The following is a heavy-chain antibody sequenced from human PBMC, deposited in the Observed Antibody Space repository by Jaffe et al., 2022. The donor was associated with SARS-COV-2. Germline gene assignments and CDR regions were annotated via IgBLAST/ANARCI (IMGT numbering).Heavy chain of an antibody. CDR2: ISYDGSNK. D-gene: IGHD3-22*01. Sequence: QVQLVESGGGVVQPGRSLRLSCAASGFTFSNYAIHWVRQAPGQGLEWVAVISYDGSNKYYADSVKGRFTISRDNSQNTLYLQMNSLRPEDTAVYYCARGPNYYGSSGYYLVYYYYMDVWGKGTTVTVSS. J-gene: IGHJ6*03. CDR1: GFTFSNYA. CDR3: ARGPNYYGSSGYYLVYYYYMDV. V-gene: IGHV3-30*04.